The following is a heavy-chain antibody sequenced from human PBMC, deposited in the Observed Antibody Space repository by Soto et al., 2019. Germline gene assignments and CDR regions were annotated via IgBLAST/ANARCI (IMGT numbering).Heavy chain of an antibody. CDR1: GYTLTELS. CDR3: AGPRIAAAGIDYYYYGMDV. CDR2: FDPEDGET. V-gene: IGHV1-24*01. J-gene: IGHJ6*02. Sequence: ASVKVSCKVSGYTLTELSMHWVRQAPGKGLEWMGGFDPEDGETIYAQKFEGRVTMTEDTSTDTAYKELSSLRSEDTAVYYCAGPRIAAAGIDYYYYGMDVWGQGTTVTVSS. D-gene: IGHD6-13*01.